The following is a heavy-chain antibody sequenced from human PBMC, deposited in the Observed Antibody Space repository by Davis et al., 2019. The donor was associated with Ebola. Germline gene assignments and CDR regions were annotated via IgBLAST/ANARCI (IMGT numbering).Heavy chain of an antibody. J-gene: IGHJ4*02. CDR3: ARGRDAYKSGVD. D-gene: IGHD5-24*01. Sequence: MPSETLSLTCAVYGGSFSGCYWSWIRQPPGKGLEWIGEISYSESTNYNPSLKSRVTISVDTSRNQFSLKLSSVTAADTAIYYCARGRDAYKSGVDWGQGTLVTISS. CDR2: ISYSEST. V-gene: IGHV4-34*01. CDR1: GGSFSGCY.